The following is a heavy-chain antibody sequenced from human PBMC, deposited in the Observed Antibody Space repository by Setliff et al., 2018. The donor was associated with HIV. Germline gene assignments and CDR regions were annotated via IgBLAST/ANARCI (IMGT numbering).Heavy chain of an antibody. Sequence: PSETLSLTCTVSGGSITSSNYYWGWIRQPPGKGLEWIGSINYSGSTFYHPSLMSRVTISIDTSKTQFSLKLTPMTAADTAMYYCAGLSPPPRDSGYHLDYWGQGTLVTVSS. D-gene: IGHD3-22*01. V-gene: IGHV4-39*07. CDR3: AGLSPPPRDSGYHLDY. CDR1: GGSITSSNYY. CDR2: INYSGST. J-gene: IGHJ4*02.